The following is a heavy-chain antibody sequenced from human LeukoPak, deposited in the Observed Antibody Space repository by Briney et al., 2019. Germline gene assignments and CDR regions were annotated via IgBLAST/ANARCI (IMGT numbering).Heavy chain of an antibody. V-gene: IGHV3-23*01. CDR3: AKDPQRRSSIAARPGFLGDY. CDR1: GFTFSSYA. D-gene: IGHD6-6*01. CDR2: ISGSGGST. J-gene: IGHJ4*02. Sequence: GGSLRLSCAASGFTFSSYAMSWVRQAPGKGLEWVSAISGSGGSTYYADSVKGRFTISRDNSKNTLYLQMNSLRAEDTAVYYCAKDPQRRSSIAARPGFLGDYWGQGTLVTVSS.